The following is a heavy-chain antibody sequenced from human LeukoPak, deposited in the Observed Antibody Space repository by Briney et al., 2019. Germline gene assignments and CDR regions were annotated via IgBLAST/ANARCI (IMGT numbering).Heavy chain of an antibody. CDR2: INEDGSGK. J-gene: IGHJ6*04. V-gene: IGHV3-7*01. CDR1: GFTFSNYW. CDR3: ARDDGDV. Sequence: SGGSLRLSCVSSGFTFSNYWMKWVRQAPGKGLKWVASINEDGSGKFSVGSVKDRITISRDNTRNSLDLQINSLTVEDTAIYYCARDDGDVWGTGTTVTVSS.